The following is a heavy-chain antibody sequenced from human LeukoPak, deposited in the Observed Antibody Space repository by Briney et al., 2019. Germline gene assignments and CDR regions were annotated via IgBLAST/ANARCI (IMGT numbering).Heavy chain of an antibody. CDR2: INPSGSST. V-gene: IGHV1-46*01. J-gene: IGHJ5*02. Sequence: ASVKVSCKASGFTFTAYWMHWVRQAPGQGPEWMGVINPSGSSTTYAQKFQGRLTMTRDTSTSTDYMELSSLRSEDTDVYFCARDNSRIEETTPFWWFDPWGQGTLVTVSS. CDR1: GFTFTAYW. CDR3: ARDNSRIEETTPFWWFDP. D-gene: IGHD2-15*01.